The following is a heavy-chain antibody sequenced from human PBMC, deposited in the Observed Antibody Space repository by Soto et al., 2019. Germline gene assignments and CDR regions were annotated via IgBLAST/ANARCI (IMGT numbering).Heavy chain of an antibody. V-gene: IGHV3-23*01. CDR3: AKDCTRVGTAMVSSTPFDY. CDR1: GFTFSSYA. J-gene: IGHJ4*02. D-gene: IGHD5-18*01. CDR2: ISGSGAST. Sequence: GGSLRLSCADSGFTFSSYAMSRVRQAPGKGLEWVSAISGSGASTYYADSVKGRFIISRDNSKNTLYLQMNSLRAEDTAVYYCAKDCTRVGTAMVSSTPFDYWGQGTLVTISS.